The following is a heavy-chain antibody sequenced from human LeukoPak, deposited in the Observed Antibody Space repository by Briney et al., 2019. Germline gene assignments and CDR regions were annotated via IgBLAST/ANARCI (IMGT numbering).Heavy chain of an antibody. CDR3: AREKLYGSGSSLDY. CDR1: GFTFSDYY. Sequence: PGGSLRLSCAASGFTFSDYYMSWIRQAPGKGPEWVSYISSSGSTIYYVDSVKGRFTISRDNAKNSLYLQMNSLRAEDTAVYYCAREKLYGSGSSLDYWGQGTLVTVSS. J-gene: IGHJ4*02. V-gene: IGHV3-11*01. CDR2: ISSSGSTI. D-gene: IGHD3-10*01.